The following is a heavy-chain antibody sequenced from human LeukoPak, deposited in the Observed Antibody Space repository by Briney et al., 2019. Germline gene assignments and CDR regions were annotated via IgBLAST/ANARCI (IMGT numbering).Heavy chain of an antibody. J-gene: IGHJ4*02. CDR3: ARGYSHDY. CDR2: IYSGGST. D-gene: IGHD5-12*01. CDR1: GFTFSSYS. Sequence: GGSLRLSCAASGFTFSSYSMNWVRQAPGKGLEWVSVIYSGGSTYYADSVKGRFTISRDNSKNTLYLQMNSLRAEDTAVYYCARGYSHDYWGQGTLVTVSS. V-gene: IGHV3-53*01.